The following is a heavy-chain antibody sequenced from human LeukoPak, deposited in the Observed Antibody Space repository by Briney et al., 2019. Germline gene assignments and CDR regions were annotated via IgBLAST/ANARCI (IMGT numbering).Heavy chain of an antibody. J-gene: IGHJ4*02. D-gene: IGHD2-15*01. CDR1: GYTFITYG. CDR3: GRGPYCSGGTCYSQYFDY. Sequence: GVSVKVSCKASGYTFITYGISWVRQAPGQGLEWMGWISAYNGDTKYAQKLQGRVTMTIDTSTSTAYMELRSLRSDDTAVYYCGRGPYCSGGTCYSQYFDYWGQGTLVTVSS. CDR2: ISAYNGDT. V-gene: IGHV1-18*01.